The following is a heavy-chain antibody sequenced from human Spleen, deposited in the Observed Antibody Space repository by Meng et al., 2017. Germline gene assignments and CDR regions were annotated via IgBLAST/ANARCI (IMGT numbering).Heavy chain of an antibody. Sequence: SEDQVKESGVLVAVSANPCGYICPAIWIRWVWRAPGQGLWWMGRINPKSGDNNYSQNFRARVTMTGDTSISTAYMELSGRRSEDTAMYSCARDEDISAAGKLFGDYWGQGTLVTVSS. J-gene: IGHJ4*02. CDR1: GYICPAIW. D-gene: IGHD6-25*01. V-gene: IGHV1-2*06. CDR3: ARDEDISAAGKLFGDY. CDR2: INPKSGDN.